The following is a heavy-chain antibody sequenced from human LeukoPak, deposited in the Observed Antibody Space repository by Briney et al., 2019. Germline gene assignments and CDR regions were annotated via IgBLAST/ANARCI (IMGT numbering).Heavy chain of an antibody. V-gene: IGHV1-46*01. D-gene: IGHD1-26*01. J-gene: IGHJ4*02. CDR3: ARPPLGGNYYTSLDY. Sequence: ASVKVSCKASGYTFTSYYMHWVRQAPGQGLEWMGIINPSGGSTSYAQKFQGRVTITADESTSTAYMELSSLRSDDTAVYYCARPPLGGNYYTSLDYWGQGTLVTVSS. CDR2: INPSGGST. CDR1: GYTFTSYY.